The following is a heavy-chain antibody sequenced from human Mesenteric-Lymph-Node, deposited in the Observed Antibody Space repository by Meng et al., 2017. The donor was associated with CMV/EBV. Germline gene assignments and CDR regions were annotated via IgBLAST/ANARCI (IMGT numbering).Heavy chain of an antibody. CDR1: GFTFSSYA. J-gene: IGHJ6*02. Sequence: GGSLRLSCAASGFTFSSYAMHWVRQAPGKGLEWVAVISYDGSNKYYADSVKGRFTISRDNSKNTVYLQMNSLRAEDAAVYYCAVADCTRCNYYYHALDVWGQGTTVTVSS. V-gene: IGHV3-30*04. CDR3: AVADCTRCNYYYHALDV. D-gene: IGHD2-2*01. CDR2: ISYDGSNK.